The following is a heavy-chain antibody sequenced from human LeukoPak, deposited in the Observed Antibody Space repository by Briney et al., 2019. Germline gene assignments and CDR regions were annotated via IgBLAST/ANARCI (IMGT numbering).Heavy chain of an antibody. D-gene: IGHD6-13*01. CDR2: ISAYNGDT. CDR1: GYTFTISG. V-gene: IGHV1-18*01. Sequence: ASVKVSCKASGYTFTISGISGVGQAPGQGLEWMGWISAYNGDTNSAQKLQGRGSMTTDTSTNTAYMELRSLRSDDTAVYYCVRDPAAAASTDNWFDPWGQGTLVTVSS. CDR3: VRDPAAAASTDNWFDP. J-gene: IGHJ5*02.